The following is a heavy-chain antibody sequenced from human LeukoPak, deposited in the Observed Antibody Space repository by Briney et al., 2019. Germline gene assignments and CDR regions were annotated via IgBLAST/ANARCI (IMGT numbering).Heavy chain of an antibody. CDR2: ISSGGGT. D-gene: IGHD6-13*01. CDR3: AKDGYSNSRYDWFDP. V-gene: IGHV3-23*01. J-gene: IGHJ5*02. CDR1: GFTFSGFS. Sequence: PGGSLRLSCAASGFTFSGFSMNWVRQVPGKGLEWVSGISSGGGTYYADSVKGRFTISRDNSKNTLYLQMNNLRAEDTAVYYCAKDGYSNSRYDWFDPWGQGTLVTVSS.